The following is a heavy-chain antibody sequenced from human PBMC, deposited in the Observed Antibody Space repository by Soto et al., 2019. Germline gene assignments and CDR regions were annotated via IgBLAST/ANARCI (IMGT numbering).Heavy chain of an antibody. CDR1: GGTFSSYA. V-gene: IGHV1-69*01. CDR3: ARGDYGGNSDYYGMDV. CDR2: IIPIFGTA. J-gene: IGHJ6*02. D-gene: IGHD4-17*01. Sequence: QVQLVQSGAEVKKPGSSVKVSCKASGGTFSSYAISWVRQAPGQGLEWMGGIIPIFGTANYAQKFQGRVTITADESTSPAYMELSSLRSEDTAVYYCARGDYGGNSDYYGMDVWGQGTTVTVSS.